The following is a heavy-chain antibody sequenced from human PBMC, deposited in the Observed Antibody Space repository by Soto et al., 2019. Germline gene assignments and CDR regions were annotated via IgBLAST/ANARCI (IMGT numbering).Heavy chain of an antibody. CDR1: GGSISSGDYY. J-gene: IGHJ4*02. Sequence: PSETLSLTCTVSGGSISSGDYYWSWIRQPPGKGLEWIGYIYYSGSTYYNPSLKSRVTISVDTSKNQFSLKLSSVTAADTAVYYCARADTVPFMITFGQYGFDYWGQGTLVTVSS. CDR3: ARADTVPFMITFGQYGFDY. V-gene: IGHV4-30-4*01. CDR2: IYYSGST. D-gene: IGHD3-16*01.